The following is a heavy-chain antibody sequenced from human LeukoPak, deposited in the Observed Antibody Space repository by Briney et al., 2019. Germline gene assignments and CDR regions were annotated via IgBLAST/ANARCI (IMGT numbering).Heavy chain of an antibody. Sequence: PGGSLRLSCAASGFTFSSYAMSWVRQAPGKGLEWVSAISGSGGSTYYADSVKGRFTISRDNSKNTLYLQMNSLRAEDTAVYYCAKGVYYDSSGYYHKYYFDYWGQGTLVTVSS. D-gene: IGHD3-22*01. CDR2: ISGSGGST. V-gene: IGHV3-23*01. CDR3: AKGVYYDSSGYYHKYYFDY. CDR1: GFTFSSYA. J-gene: IGHJ4*02.